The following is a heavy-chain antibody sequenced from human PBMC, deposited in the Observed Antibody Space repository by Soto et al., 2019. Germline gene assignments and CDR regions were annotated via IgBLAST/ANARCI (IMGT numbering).Heavy chain of an antibody. Sequence: PGGSLRLSCAASGFTFSTYGMHWVRQAPGKGLEWVAVISYDGSNKYYADSVKGRFTISRDKSKNTLYLQMNRLRAEDTAVYYCARSMVRGVRSMDVWGQGTTVTVSS. J-gene: IGHJ6*02. CDR1: GFTFSTYG. CDR2: ISYDGSNK. CDR3: ARSMVRGVRSMDV. V-gene: IGHV3-30*03. D-gene: IGHD3-10*01.